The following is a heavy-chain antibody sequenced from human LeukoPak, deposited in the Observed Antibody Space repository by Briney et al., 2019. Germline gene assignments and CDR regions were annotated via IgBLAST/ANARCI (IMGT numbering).Heavy chain of an antibody. CDR3: ARDGHSSSWVPYYYYGMDV. D-gene: IGHD6-13*01. CDR2: IYHSGST. J-gene: IGHJ6*02. CDR1: GGSISSGYY. Sequence: PSETLSLTCTVSGGSISSGYYWGWIRQPPGKGLEWIGSIYHSGSTYYNPSLKSRVTISVDTSKNQFSLKLSSVTAADTAVYYCARDGHSSSWVPYYYYGMDVWGQGTTVTVSS. V-gene: IGHV4-38-2*02.